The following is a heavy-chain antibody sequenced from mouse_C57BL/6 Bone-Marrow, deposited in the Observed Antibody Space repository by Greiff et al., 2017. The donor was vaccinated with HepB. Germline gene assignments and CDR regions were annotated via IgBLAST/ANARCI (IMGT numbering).Heavy chain of an antibody. V-gene: IGHV14-3*01. J-gene: IGHJ4*01. CDR3: AHSYYGSSYYAMDY. CDR2: IDPANGNT. Sequence: DVKLQESVAELVRPGASVKLSCTASGFNIKNTYMHWVKQRPEQGLEWIGRIDPANGNTKYAPKFQGKATITADTSSNTAYLQLSSLTSEDTAIYYCAHSYYGSSYYAMDYWGQGTSVTVSS. D-gene: IGHD1-1*01. CDR1: GFNIKNTY.